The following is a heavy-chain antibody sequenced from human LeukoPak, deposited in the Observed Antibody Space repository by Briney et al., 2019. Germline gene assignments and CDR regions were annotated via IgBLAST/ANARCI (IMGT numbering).Heavy chain of an antibody. J-gene: IGHJ5*02. CDR2: IYSSGNT. D-gene: IGHD7-27*01. Sequence: PSETLSLTCTVSGCSLTCHNWNWIRQSPEKGLEWIGYIYSSGNTKYSPSLKSRVTISIDTSKNQFSLTLSAVTAADTAVYYCARSGAKAVVLGWFDPWGQGTLVTVSS. CDR1: GCSLTCHN. V-gene: IGHV4-59*11. CDR3: ARSGAKAVVLGWFDP.